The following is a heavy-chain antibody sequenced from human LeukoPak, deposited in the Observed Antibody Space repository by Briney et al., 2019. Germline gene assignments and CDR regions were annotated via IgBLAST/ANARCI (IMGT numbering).Heavy chain of an antibody. CDR3: ASVSWGSGSYPLDY. CDR1: GYTFTSYG. D-gene: IGHD3-10*01. V-gene: IGHV1-18*01. J-gene: IGHJ4*02. Sequence: ASVKVSCTASGYTFTSYGISWVRQAPGQGLEWMGWISAYNGNTNYAQKLQGRVTMTTDTSTSTAYMELRSLKSDDASVYYCASVSWGSGSYPLDYWGQGTLVTVSS. CDR2: ISAYNGNT.